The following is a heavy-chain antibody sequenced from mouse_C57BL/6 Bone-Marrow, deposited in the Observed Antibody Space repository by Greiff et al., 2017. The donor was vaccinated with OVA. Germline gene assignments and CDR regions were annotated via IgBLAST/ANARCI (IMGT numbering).Heavy chain of an antibody. CDR2: IYPGSGGT. Sequence: QVQLQQSGAELVKPGASVKMSCKASGYTFTSYWITWVKQRPGQGLEWIGDIYPGSGGTNYNEKFKSKATLTVDTSSSTAYMQLSSLTSEDSAVYYCEIYYYGSSYAMDYWGQGTSVTVSS. J-gene: IGHJ4*01. CDR1: GYTFTSYW. CDR3: EIYYYGSSYAMDY. D-gene: IGHD1-1*01. V-gene: IGHV1-55*01.